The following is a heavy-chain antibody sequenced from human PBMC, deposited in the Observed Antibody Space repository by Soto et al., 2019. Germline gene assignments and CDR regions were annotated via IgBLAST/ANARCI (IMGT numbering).Heavy chain of an antibody. V-gene: IGHV4-59*01. CDR2: IYYSGST. D-gene: IGHD6-6*01. CDR3: ARTIAARRSSYYYYGMDV. CDR1: GGSISSYY. Sequence: PSETLSLTCTVSGGSISSYYWSWIRQPPGKGLEWIGYIYYSGSTNYNPSLKSRVTISVDTSKNQFSLKLSSVTAADTAVYYCARTIAARRSSYYYYGMDVWGQGTTVTVSS. J-gene: IGHJ6*02.